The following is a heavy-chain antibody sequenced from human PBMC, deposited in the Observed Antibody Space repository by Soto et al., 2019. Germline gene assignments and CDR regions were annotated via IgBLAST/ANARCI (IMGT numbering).Heavy chain of an antibody. CDR3: ARDDKSYGMDV. CDR1: GGSVTSYH. Sequence: SATLSLTCFVSGGSVTSYHWSWIRQFPGKGLEWIGYIYYSGSTNYNPSLKSRVTISVDTSKNQFSLKLSSVTAADTAVYYCARDDKSYGMDVWGQGTTVTVSS. J-gene: IGHJ6*02. CDR2: IYYSGST. V-gene: IGHV4-59*02. D-gene: IGHD3-22*01.